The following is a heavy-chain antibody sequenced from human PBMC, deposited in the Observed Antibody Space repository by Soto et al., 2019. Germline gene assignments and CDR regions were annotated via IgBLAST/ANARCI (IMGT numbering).Heavy chain of an antibody. Sequence: SVKVAGNPSGYTFTSYGIGWVRHAPGQGLEWMGWISSYNGNTKYAKKLQGRVTMTTDTSTSTAYMELRSLRSHHTAVYYCAREGDTATVSDYWGQGTMVTESS. J-gene: IGHJ4*02. CDR3: AREGDTATVSDY. D-gene: IGHD5-18*01. CDR1: GYTFTSYG. V-gene: IGHV1-18*01. CDR2: ISSYNGNT.